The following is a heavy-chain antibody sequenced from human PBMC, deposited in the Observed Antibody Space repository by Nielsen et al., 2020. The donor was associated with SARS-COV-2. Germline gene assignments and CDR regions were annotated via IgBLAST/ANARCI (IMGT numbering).Heavy chain of an antibody. CDR1: GGTFISYA. D-gene: IGHD2-21*02. CDR3: ARSQVVTATPGYFDY. J-gene: IGHJ4*02. Sequence: SVKVSCKASGGTFISYAISWVRQAPGQGLEWMGGIIPIFGTANYAQKFQGRVTITADESTSTAYMELSSLRSEDTAVYYCARSQVVTATPGYFDYWGQGTLVTVSS. V-gene: IGHV1-69*13. CDR2: IIPIFGTA.